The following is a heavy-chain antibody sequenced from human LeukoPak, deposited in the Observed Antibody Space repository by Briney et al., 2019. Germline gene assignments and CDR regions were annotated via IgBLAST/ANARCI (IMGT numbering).Heavy chain of an antibody. CDR3: ARDREEGYNSYYFDS. V-gene: IGHV1-46*01. J-gene: IGHJ4*01. CDR1: GYTFTNYY. CDR2: INPSGGST. D-gene: IGHD5-24*01. Sequence: GSVKVSCKASGYTFTNYYMHWVRQAPGQGLEWMGVINPSGGSTWYAQKFQGRYTMTMDTSTTTVYMELSSLRSEDTAVYYCARDREEGYNSYYFDSWGHGNLVIVSS.